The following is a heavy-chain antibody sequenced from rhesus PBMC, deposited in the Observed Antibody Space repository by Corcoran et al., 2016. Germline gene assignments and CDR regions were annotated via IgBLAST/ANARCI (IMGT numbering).Heavy chain of an antibody. Sequence: QVQLQESGPGLVKPSETLSLTCAVSGYSISSGYYWGWIRQPPGKGLEWFGYMGGGSWSTYYNPSRKSRVTISKDTAKSQFSLKRSSVTAADTAVYYCARGGTTGLDVWGRGVLVTVSS. CDR1: GYSISSGYY. CDR3: ARGGTTGLDV. V-gene: IGHV4-99*02. J-gene: IGHJ5-2*02. D-gene: IGHD4-29*01. CDR2: MGGGSWST.